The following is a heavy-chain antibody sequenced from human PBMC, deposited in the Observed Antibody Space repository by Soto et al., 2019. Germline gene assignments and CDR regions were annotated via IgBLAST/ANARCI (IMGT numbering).Heavy chain of an antibody. CDR1: GFTFSSHS. Sequence: QEQLVESGGGVVQPGRSLRLSCEASGFTFSSHSLHWVRQAPGKGPEWVALISYDGRKKYYADSVKGRFTISRDYSRNTLYLEMNSPRTEDTAIYYCGKDRKEDAFWSGYYTYNGMDVWGQGTTVTVSS. V-gene: IGHV3-30*18. CDR3: GKDRKEDAFWSGYYTYNGMDV. D-gene: IGHD3-3*01. CDR2: ISYDGRKK. J-gene: IGHJ6*02.